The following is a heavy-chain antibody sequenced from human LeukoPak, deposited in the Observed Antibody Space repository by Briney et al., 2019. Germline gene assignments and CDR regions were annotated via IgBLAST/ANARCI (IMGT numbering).Heavy chain of an antibody. J-gene: IGHJ6*03. CDR2: IIPIFGTA. CDR1: GGTFSSYA. CDR3: ARVGRSRGSLPNSYYYMDV. Sequence: SVKVSCKASGGTFSSYAISWVRQAPGQGLEWMGGIIPIFGTANYAQKFQGRVTITTDESTSTAYMELSSLSSEDTAVYYCARVGRSRGSLPNSYYYMDVWGKGTTVTVSS. V-gene: IGHV1-69*05. D-gene: IGHD2-15*01.